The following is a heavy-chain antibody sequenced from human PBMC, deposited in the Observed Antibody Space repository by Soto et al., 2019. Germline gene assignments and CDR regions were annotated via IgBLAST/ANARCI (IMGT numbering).Heavy chain of an antibody. CDR3: AAGEKSGYYGFDV. D-gene: IGHD3-16*01. Sequence: QVQLVQSGAEVKKPGSSVRVSCKASGGTFSSFVVIWVRQAPGQGLEWMGETIPIFASANYAQNFQGRVAINSDDFTNTVYMELSNLRSDDAVVYYCAAGEKSGYYGFDVWGQGTTVIVSS. CDR2: TIPIFASA. V-gene: IGHV1-69*01. CDR1: GGTFSSFV. J-gene: IGHJ6*02.